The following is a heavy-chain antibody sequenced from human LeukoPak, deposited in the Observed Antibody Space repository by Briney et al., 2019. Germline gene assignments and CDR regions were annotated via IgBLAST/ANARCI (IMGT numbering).Heavy chain of an antibody. V-gene: IGHV3-23*03. CDR1: GFTFNNYA. CDR2: IYTGETT. CDR3: AKVGAVAAVEN. J-gene: IGHJ4*02. Sequence: GGSLRLSCAASGFTFNNYAMSWVRQAPGKGLEWVSVIYTGETTYYADSVKGRFTISRDNSKNTLYLQMDGLRVEDTAVYYCAKVGAVAAVENWGQGTLVTVSS. D-gene: IGHD6-19*01.